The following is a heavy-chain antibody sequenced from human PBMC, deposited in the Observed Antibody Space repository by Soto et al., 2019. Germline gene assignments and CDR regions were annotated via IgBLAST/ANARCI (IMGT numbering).Heavy chain of an antibody. D-gene: IGHD5-18*01. V-gene: IGHV4-34*01. J-gene: IGHJ6*02. Sequence: TSETLSLTCAVYGGSFSGYYWSWIRQPPGKGLEWIGEINHSGSTNYNPSLKSRVTISVDTSKNQFSLKLSSVTAADTAVYYCARGRVAYSYGYVDYYYYYGMDVWGQGTTVT. CDR1: GGSFSGYY. CDR3: ARGRVAYSYGYVDYYYYYGMDV. CDR2: INHSGST.